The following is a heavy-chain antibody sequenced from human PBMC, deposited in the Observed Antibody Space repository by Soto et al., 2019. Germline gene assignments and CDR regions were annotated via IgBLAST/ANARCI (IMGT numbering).Heavy chain of an antibody. D-gene: IGHD3-22*01. CDR1: GGSISSTHSY. J-gene: IGHJ6*02. CDR2: IYYSGSA. V-gene: IGHV4-39*01. CDR3: ARIPLTMILVS. Sequence: QLQLQESGPGQVKPSETLSLTCSVSGGSISSTHSYWGWIRQPPGKGLEWIGNIYYSGSAYYNPSIKSRVTISVDTSKNQFSLKLSSVTAADTAVYYCARIPLTMILVSWGQGTTVTVSS.